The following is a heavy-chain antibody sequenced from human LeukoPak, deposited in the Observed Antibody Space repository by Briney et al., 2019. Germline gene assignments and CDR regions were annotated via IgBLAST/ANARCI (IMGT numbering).Heavy chain of an antibody. CDR2: INQRRNT. Sequence: SETLSLTCVVYGESFSGYSWSWIRQPPGKRLEWIGEINQRRNTNYNPSLKSRVPISIDTSKNHFSLKLSSVTAADTAVYYCARYGWDAWYCDLWGRGTLVTVSS. CDR3: ARYGWDAWYCDL. CDR1: GESFSGYS. V-gene: IGHV4-34*01. J-gene: IGHJ2*01. D-gene: IGHD6-19*01.